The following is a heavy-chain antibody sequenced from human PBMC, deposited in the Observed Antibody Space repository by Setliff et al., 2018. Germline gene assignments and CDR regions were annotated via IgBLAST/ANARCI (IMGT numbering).Heavy chain of an antibody. V-gene: IGHV4-4*09. CDR1: GGAVSGDY. Sequence: SETLSLTCSVSGGAVSGDYWTWIRQPPGKGLEYIGQIYTSWSTNYNPSLKSRVTISLDKPKNQFSLKLSSVTAADTAVYYCARGGERYYSASWGQGTLVTVSS. CDR2: IYTSWST. CDR3: ARGGERYYSAS. D-gene: IGHD1-20*01. J-gene: IGHJ4*02.